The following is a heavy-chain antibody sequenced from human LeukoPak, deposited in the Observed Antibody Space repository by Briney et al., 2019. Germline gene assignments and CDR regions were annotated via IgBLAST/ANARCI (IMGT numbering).Heavy chain of an antibody. CDR2: IRYDGSQK. Sequence: PGGSLRLSCAASGFRFSRFGMHWVRQAPGKGLEWVAFIRYDGSQKYYPDSVKGRFTISRDNSKDTLYLQMNSLRAEDTAVYYCAKAGGVGSFDYWGQGTLVTVSS. D-gene: IGHD1-26*01. J-gene: IGHJ4*02. CDR3: AKAGGVGSFDY. V-gene: IGHV3-30*02. CDR1: GFRFSRFG.